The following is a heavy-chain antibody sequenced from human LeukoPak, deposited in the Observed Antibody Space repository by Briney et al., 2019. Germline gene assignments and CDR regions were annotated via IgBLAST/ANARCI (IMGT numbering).Heavy chain of an antibody. CDR3: TKPQANDFWSGYSNRENWYFDL. CDR2: ISGSGGST. J-gene: IGHJ2*01. V-gene: IGHV3-23*01. D-gene: IGHD3-3*01. Sequence: GGSLRLSCAASGFTFSSYAMSWVRQAPGKGLEWVSAISGSGGSTYYADSVKGRFTISRDNSKNTLYLQMNSLRAEDTAVYYCTKPQANDFWSGYSNRENWYFDLWGRGTLVTVSS. CDR1: GFTFSSYA.